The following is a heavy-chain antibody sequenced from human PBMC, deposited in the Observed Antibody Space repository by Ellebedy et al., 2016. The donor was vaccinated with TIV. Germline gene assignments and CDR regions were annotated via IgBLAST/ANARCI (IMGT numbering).Heavy chain of an antibody. CDR1: GFTFSDYY. J-gene: IGHJ5*02. Sequence: GGSLRLXCAASGFTFSDYYMSWIRQAPGKGLEWVSYISSSSSTIYYADSVKGRFTISRDNAKNSLYLQMNSLRAEDTAVYHCARGWKGTYSSGWRGSNWFDPWGQGTLVTVSS. D-gene: IGHD6-19*01. V-gene: IGHV3-11*04. CDR2: ISSSSSTI. CDR3: ARGWKGTYSSGWRGSNWFDP.